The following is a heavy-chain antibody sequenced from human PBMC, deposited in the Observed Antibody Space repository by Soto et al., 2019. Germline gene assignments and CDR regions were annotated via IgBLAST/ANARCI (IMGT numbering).Heavy chain of an antibody. CDR3: ARAPSGYYYYYGMDV. J-gene: IGHJ6*02. CDR1: GGSISSGGYY. D-gene: IGHD1-26*01. CDR2: IYYSGST. V-gene: IGHV4-31*03. Sequence: KTSETLSLTCTVSGGSISSGGYYWSWIRQHPGKGLEWIGYIYYSGSTYYNPSLKSRVTISVDTSKNQFSLKLSSVTAADTAVYYCARAPSGYYYYYGMDVWGQGTTVTVSS.